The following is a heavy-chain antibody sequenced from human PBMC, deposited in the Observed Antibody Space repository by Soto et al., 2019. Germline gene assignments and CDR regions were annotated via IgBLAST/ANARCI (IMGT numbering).Heavy chain of an antibody. V-gene: IGHV1-3*01. Sequence: QVQLVQSGAEVKKPGASVKVSWKASGYTFTSYAIHWVRQAPGQRLEWMGWINAGNGNTKYSQKFQGRVTITRDTSASTAYMELSSLRSEDTAVYYCARDLTSDFWGQGTLVTVSS. J-gene: IGHJ4*02. CDR2: INAGNGNT. CDR1: GYTFTSYA. CDR3: ARDLTSDF. D-gene: IGHD3-9*01.